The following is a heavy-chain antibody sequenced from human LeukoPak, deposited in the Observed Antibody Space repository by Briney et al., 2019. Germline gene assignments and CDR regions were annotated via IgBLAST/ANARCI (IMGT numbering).Heavy chain of an antibody. Sequence: GGSLRLSCAASGFTFSSYAVSWVRQAPGKGLEWVSNISGSGSTTYYADSVKGRFTISRDNAKNTLYLQMNSLRAEDTAVYYCAKLWWNGEEDYWGQGTLVTVSS. CDR3: AKLWWNGEEDY. CDR1: GFTFSSYA. CDR2: ISGSGSTT. D-gene: IGHD2-21*01. J-gene: IGHJ4*02. V-gene: IGHV3-23*01.